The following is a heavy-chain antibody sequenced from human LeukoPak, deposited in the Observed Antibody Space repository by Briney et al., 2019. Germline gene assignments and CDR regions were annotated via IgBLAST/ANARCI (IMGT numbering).Heavy chain of an antibody. V-gene: IGHV3-30*02. CDR1: GFTFSSYA. J-gene: IGHJ4*02. CDR2: IRYDGNKE. Sequence: GGSLRLSCAASGFTFSSYAMYWVRQAPGKGLEWVAFIRYDGNKEYYADSVKGRSTISRDNSRNTVYLQMNSLTSEDTAVYYCAKLLLETGGIGEEFDYWGQGTLVTVSS. D-gene: IGHD1-26*01. CDR3: AKLLLETGGIGEEFDY.